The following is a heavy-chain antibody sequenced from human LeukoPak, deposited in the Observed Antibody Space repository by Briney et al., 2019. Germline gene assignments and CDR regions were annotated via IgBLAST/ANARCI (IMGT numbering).Heavy chain of an antibody. V-gene: IGHV4-59*01. CDR2: IYCSGST. D-gene: IGHD6-19*01. J-gene: IGHJ4*02. CDR1: GGSISSYY. CDR3: ARESAVAGTFDY. Sequence: SETLSLTCTVSGGSISSYYWSWIRQPPGKGLEWIGYIYCSGSTNYNPSLKSRVTISVDTSKNQFSLKLSSVTAADTAVYYCARESAVAGTFDYWGQGTLVTVSS.